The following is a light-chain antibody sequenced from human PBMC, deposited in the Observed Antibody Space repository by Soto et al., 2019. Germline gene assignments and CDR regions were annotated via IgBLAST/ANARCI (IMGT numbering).Light chain of an antibody. Sequence: DIQMTQSPSSLSASVGDRVTITCRASQSINSYLSWYQHKPGKAPKLLIYAASSLQSGVPSRFSGSGSVTDFTLTISSLQPEDFATYYCQHNMAFGQGTKVDI. CDR3: QHNMA. J-gene: IGKJ1*01. CDR2: AAS. V-gene: IGKV1-39*01. CDR1: QSINSY.